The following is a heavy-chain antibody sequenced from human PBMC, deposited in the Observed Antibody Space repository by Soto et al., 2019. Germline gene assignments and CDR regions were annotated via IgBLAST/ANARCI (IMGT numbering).Heavy chain of an antibody. J-gene: IGHJ6*02. D-gene: IGHD6-19*01. Sequence: PSETLSLTCTVSGGSISSSSYYWGWIRQPPGKGLEWIGSIYYSGSTYYNPSLKSRVTISVDTSKNQFSLKLSSVTAADTAVYYCARRGVAGTNYYYGMDVWGQGTMVTVSS. CDR1: GGSISSSSYY. V-gene: IGHV4-39*01. CDR2: IYYSGST. CDR3: ARRGVAGTNYYYGMDV.